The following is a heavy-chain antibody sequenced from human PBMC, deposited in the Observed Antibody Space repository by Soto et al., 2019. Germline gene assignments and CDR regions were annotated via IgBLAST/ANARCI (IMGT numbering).Heavy chain of an antibody. Sequence: QVQVQQSGPGLVKPSETLSLTCTVSSGPSKSHNWGWIRQPPGRGLEWIGYVYDTWSTSYNPSLKGRVTVSADTSTTRISLTLRFVTAADTAVYYCVRQGIGFLHGLVDVWGQGTTVIVSS. V-gene: IGHV4-59*08. CDR3: VRQGIGFLHGLVDV. D-gene: IGHD3-10*01. CDR2: VYDTWST. CDR1: SGPSKSHN. J-gene: IGHJ6*01.